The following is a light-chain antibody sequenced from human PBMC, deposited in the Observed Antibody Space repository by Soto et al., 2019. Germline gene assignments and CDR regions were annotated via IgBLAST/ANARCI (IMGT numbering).Light chain of an antibody. CDR3: LQDFNYPWT. Sequence: AIQMTQSPSSLPASVGDRVTITCRASQDIRNDLGWYQQKPGKTPKLLIFAASSLQSGVPSRFSGSGSGTDFTLTISSLQPEDFATYYCLQDFNYPWTCGQGTKVEIE. CDR1: QDIRND. V-gene: IGKV1-6*01. J-gene: IGKJ1*01. CDR2: AAS.